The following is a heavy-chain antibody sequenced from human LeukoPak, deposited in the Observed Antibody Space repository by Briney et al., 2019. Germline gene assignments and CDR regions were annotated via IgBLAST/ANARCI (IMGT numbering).Heavy chain of an antibody. CDR3: AKDFPITYYYDSSGYN. J-gene: IGHJ4*02. Sequence: GGSLRLSCAASGFTFSTYAVNWVRQAPGKGLEWVSTISGSGDSTYYADSVKGRFTISRDNSKNTLYLQMNSLRAEDTAVYYCAKDFPITYYYDSSGYNWGQGTLVTVSS. CDR1: GFTFSTYA. D-gene: IGHD3-22*01. CDR2: ISGSGDST. V-gene: IGHV3-23*01.